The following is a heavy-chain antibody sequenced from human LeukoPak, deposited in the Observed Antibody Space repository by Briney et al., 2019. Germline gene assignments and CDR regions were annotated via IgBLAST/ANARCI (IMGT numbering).Heavy chain of an antibody. CDR3: ARGLRTTLGYCSGGSCYRALPY. J-gene: IGHJ4*01. CDR1: GYTFTGYY. CDR2: MNPNSGNT. D-gene: IGHD2-15*01. Sequence: ASVKVSCQASGYTFTGYYMHWVRQAPGQGLEWMGWMNPNSGNTGYAQKFQGRVTMTRNTSISTAYMELSSLRSEDTAVYYCARGLRTTLGYCSGGSCYRALPYWGQEPWSPSPQ. V-gene: IGHV1-8*02.